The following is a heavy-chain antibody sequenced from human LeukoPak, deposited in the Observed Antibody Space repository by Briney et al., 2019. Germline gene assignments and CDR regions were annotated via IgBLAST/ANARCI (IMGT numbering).Heavy chain of an antibody. J-gene: IGHJ3*02. Sequence: ASVKVSCKASGYTFTSYYMHWVRQAPGQGLEWMGIINPSGGSTSYAQKFQGRVTMTRDTSTSTAYMELSSLRSEDTAVYYCAREGRSWDIVVVVAAPDAFDIWGQGTMVTVSS. CDR2: INPSGGST. CDR3: AREGRSWDIVVVVAAPDAFDI. V-gene: IGHV1-46*01. CDR1: GYTFTSYY. D-gene: IGHD2-15*01.